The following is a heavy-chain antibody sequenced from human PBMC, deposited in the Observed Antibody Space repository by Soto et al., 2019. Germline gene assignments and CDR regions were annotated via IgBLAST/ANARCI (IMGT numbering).Heavy chain of an antibody. Sequence: SETLSLTCTVSGGSISSYYWSWIRQPPGKGLEWIGYIYYSGSTNYNPSLKSRVTISVDTSKNQFSLKLSSVTAADTDVYYCARAPLWFGESPPFFDYWGQGTLVTVSS. CDR1: GGSISSYY. CDR3: ARAPLWFGESPPFFDY. CDR2: IYYSGST. J-gene: IGHJ4*02. D-gene: IGHD3-10*01. V-gene: IGHV4-59*01.